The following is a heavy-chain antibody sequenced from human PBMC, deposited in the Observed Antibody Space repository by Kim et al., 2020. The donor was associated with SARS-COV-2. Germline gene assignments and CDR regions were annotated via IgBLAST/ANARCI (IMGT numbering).Heavy chain of an antibody. J-gene: IGHJ6*02. CDR3: ARAMHYYGSGSYWAGGFHTTGYGMDV. V-gene: IGHV4-31*03. Sequence: SETLSLTCTVSGGSISSGGYYWSWIRQHPGKGLEWIGYIYYSGSTYYNPSPKSRVTISVDTSKNQFSLKLSSVTAADTAVYYCARAMHYYGSGSYWAGGFHTTGYGMDVWGQGTTVTVSS. CDR2: IYYSGST. D-gene: IGHD3-10*01. CDR1: GGSISSGGYY.